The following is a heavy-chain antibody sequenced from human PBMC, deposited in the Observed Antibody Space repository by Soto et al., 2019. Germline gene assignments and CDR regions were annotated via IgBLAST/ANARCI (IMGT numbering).Heavy chain of an antibody. CDR1: GFTFSSYA. CDR3: AKDLQQQLVRDYYYGMDD. D-gene: IGHD6-13*01. CDR2: ISGSGGST. Sequence: GGSLRLSCAASGFTFSSYAMSWVRQAPGKGLEWVSAISGSGGSTYYADSVKGRFTISRDNSKNTLYLQMNSLRAEDTAVYYCAKDLQQQLVRDYYYGMDDWGQGTTVTVSS. V-gene: IGHV3-23*01. J-gene: IGHJ6*02.